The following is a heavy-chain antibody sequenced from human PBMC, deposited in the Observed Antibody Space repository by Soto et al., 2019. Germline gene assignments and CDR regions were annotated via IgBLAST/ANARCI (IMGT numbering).Heavy chain of an antibody. CDR3: ARRGYCSGGSCHSAAFDI. D-gene: IGHD2-15*01. J-gene: IGHJ3*02. V-gene: IGHV5-51*01. CDR1: GYSFTSYW. Sequence: GESLTISCKGSGYSFTSYWIAWVRQMPGKGLEWMGIIYPGDSDTRYSPSFQDQVTISVDKSISTADLQWSSLKASDTAMYYCARRGYCSGGSCHSAAFDIWGQGTMVTVSS. CDR2: IYPGDSDT.